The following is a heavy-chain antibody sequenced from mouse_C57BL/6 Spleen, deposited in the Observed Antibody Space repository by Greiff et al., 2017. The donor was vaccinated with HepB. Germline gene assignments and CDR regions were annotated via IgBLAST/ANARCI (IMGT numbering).Heavy chain of an antibody. Sequence: QVQLQQSGPELVKPGASVKISCKASGYAFSSSWMNWVKQRPGKGLEWIGRIYPGDGDTNYNGKFKGKATLTADKSSSTAYMQLSSLTSEDSAVYFCARWGYGNYVLYYAMDYWGQGTSVTVSS. D-gene: IGHD2-10*02. V-gene: IGHV1-82*01. CDR3: ARWGYGNYVLYYAMDY. J-gene: IGHJ4*01. CDR2: IYPGDGDT. CDR1: GYAFSSSW.